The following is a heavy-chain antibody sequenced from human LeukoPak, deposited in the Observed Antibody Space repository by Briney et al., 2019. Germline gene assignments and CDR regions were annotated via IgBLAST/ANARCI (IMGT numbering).Heavy chain of an antibody. J-gene: IGHJ4*02. Sequence: PSETLSLTCAVSGYSISSGYYWGWIRQPPGKGLEWIGSIYHSGSTYYNPSLKSRVTISVDTSKNQFSLKLSSVTAEDTAVYCCSRINRQQLVLDYWGQGTLVTVSS. CDR1: GYSISSGYY. CDR2: IYHSGST. V-gene: IGHV4-38-2*01. D-gene: IGHD6-13*01. CDR3: SRINRQQLVLDY.